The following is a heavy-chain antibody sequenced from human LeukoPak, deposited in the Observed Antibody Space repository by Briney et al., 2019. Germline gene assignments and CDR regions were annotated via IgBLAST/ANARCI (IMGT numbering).Heavy chain of an antibody. CDR1: GFTFSSSA. CDR3: AATTMVVMGGVYYGMDV. CDR2: IVVGSGNT. V-gene: IGHV1-58*02. J-gene: IGHJ6*02. D-gene: IGHD4-23*01. Sequence: SVKVSCKASGFTFSSSAIQWVRQARGQRLEWIGWIVVGSGNTNYAQKFQERVTITRDMSTSTAYMELSSLRSEDTAVYYCAATTMVVMGGVYYGMDVWAKGPRSPSP.